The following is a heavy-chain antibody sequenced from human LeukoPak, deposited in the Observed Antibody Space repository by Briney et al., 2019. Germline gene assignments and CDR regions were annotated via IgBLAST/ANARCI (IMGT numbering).Heavy chain of an antibody. CDR2: INPNSGGT. D-gene: IGHD3-22*01. Sequence: ASVKASCKASGYTFTGYYMHWVRQAPGQGLEWMGWINPNSGGTNYARKFQGRVTMTRDTSISTAYMELSRLRSDDTAVYYCAAHYYDSSGYYYSDYWGQGTLVTVSS. CDR3: AAHYYDSSGYYYSDY. CDR1: GYTFTGYY. V-gene: IGHV1-2*02. J-gene: IGHJ4*02.